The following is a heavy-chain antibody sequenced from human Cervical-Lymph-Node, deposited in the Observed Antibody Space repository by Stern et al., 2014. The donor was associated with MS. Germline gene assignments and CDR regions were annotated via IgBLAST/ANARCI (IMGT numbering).Heavy chain of an antibody. Sequence: EVQLVQSGVEVKKPGESLKISCKGSGYSFSTFWIGWLRQVPGKGPEGVAIIYTGGSDRRYSASFEGHVTISADESLSTAYLQWGSLRASDTAMYYCAIKEYHDRTGQYFWGQGTLVTVSS. D-gene: IGHD3-22*01. CDR2: IYTGGSDR. J-gene: IGHJ4*02. CDR3: AIKEYHDRTGQYF. CDR1: GYSFSTFW. V-gene: IGHV5-51*01.